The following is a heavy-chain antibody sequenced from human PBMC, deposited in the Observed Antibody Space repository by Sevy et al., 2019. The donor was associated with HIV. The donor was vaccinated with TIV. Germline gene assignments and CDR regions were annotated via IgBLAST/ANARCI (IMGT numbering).Heavy chain of an antibody. Sequence: ASVKVSCKVSGYSLTKLAMHWVRQAPGKGPEWLGTFDPEDGDPEDGKTIYGQKFQDRVIMTEDTSTDTAYMEQSSLTSEDTAMYYCATTKYYYDSSGYPFDDWGQGTLVTVSS. V-gene: IGHV1-24*01. CDR3: ATTKYYYDSSGYPFDD. D-gene: IGHD3-22*01. CDR2: FDPEDGDPEDGKT. CDR1: GYSLTKLA. J-gene: IGHJ4*02.